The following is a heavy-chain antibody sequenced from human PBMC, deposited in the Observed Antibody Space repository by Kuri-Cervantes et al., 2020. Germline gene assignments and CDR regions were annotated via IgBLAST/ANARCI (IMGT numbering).Heavy chain of an antibody. CDR2: ISWNSGSI. CDR1: GFTFDDYA. V-gene: IGHV3-9*01. CDR3: ARGGAMVQVNDY. D-gene: IGHD3-10*01. Sequence: SLKISCAASGFTFDDYAMHWVRQAPGKGLEWVSGISWNSGSIGYADSVKGRFTISRDNAKNSLYLQMNSLRAEDTAVYYCARGGAMVQVNDYWGQGTLVTVSS. J-gene: IGHJ4*02.